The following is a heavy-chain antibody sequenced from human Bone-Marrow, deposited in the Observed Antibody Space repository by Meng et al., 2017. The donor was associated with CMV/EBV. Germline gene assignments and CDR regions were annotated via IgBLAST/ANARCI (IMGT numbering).Heavy chain of an antibody. Sequence: GGSLRLSCAASGFTFSSYSMNWVRQAPGKGLEWISYISSSSKSIYYADSMKGRFTISRDNAKNSLYLQMNSLRAEDTAVYFCSTGGYSSGWDCWGQGTRVTCCS. CDR2: ISSSSKSI. J-gene: IGHJ4*02. D-gene: IGHD6-19*01. CDR3: STGGYSSGWDC. V-gene: IGHV3-48*04. CDR1: GFTFSSYS.